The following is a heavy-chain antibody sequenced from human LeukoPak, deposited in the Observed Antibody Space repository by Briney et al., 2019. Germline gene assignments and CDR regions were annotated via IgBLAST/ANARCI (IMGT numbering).Heavy chain of an antibody. Sequence: GGSLRPSCAASGFTVSSNYMSWVRQAPGKGLEWVSNIYSGGSTYYADSVKGRFTISRDNAKNSLYLRMNSLRAEDTAVYYCARDPYDSSWGLCYFDYWGQGNLVTVSS. V-gene: IGHV3-53*01. CDR1: GFTVSSNY. CDR3: ARDPYDSSWGLCYFDY. CDR2: IYSGGST. J-gene: IGHJ4*02. D-gene: IGHD3-22*01.